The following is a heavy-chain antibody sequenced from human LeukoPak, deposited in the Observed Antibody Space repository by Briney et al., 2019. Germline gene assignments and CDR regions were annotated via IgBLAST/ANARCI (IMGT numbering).Heavy chain of an antibody. CDR1: GYSISNGYY. Sequence: PSETLSLTCTVSGYSISNGYYWGWVRQPPGKGLEWIGSIYHSGSTNYNPSLKSRVTISVDTSKNQFSLKLSSVTAADTAVYYCARSRITMIVAVRWYNRPSDNAFDIWGQGTMVTVSS. V-gene: IGHV4-38-2*02. D-gene: IGHD3-22*01. CDR3: ARSRITMIVAVRWYNRPSDNAFDI. J-gene: IGHJ3*02. CDR2: IYHSGST.